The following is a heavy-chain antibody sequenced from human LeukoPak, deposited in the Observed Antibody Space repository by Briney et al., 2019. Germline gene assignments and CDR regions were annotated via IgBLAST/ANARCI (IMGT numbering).Heavy chain of an antibody. D-gene: IGHD1-14*01. CDR3: ARLFRMDLYYFDY. V-gene: IGHV4-39*07. CDR2: IYYSGST. Sequence: SETLSFTCTGSGGSISSSSYYWGWIRQPPGKGLEWIGSIYYSGSTYYNASLKSRVTISVDTSKNQFSLRLSSVTAADTAVYYCARLFRMDLYYFDYWGQGTLVTVSS. CDR1: GGSISSSSYY. J-gene: IGHJ4*02.